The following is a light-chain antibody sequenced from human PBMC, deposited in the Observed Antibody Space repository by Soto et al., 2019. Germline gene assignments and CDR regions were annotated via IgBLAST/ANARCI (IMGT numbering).Light chain of an antibody. CDR1: QGISNY. Sequence: DIQMTQSPSSLSASVGDRVTITCRASQGISNYLAWYQQKPGKVPMLLIYAASTLQSGVPSRFSGSGSGTDFTLPISSLQPEDVSTYYWQKYNSAPLAFAQGTKVEIK. CDR3: QKYNSAPLA. CDR2: AAS. J-gene: IGKJ1*01. V-gene: IGKV1-27*01.